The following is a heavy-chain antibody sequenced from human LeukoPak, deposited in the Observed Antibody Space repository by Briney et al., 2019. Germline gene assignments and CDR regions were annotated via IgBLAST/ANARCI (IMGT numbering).Heavy chain of an antibody. J-gene: IGHJ6*03. V-gene: IGHV1-2*02. D-gene: IGHD5-12*01. CDR2: INPNSGGT. Sequence: ASVKVSCKASGYTFTGYYMHWVRQAPGQGLEWMGWINPNSGGTNYAQKFQGRVTMTRDTSISTAYMELSRLRSDDTAVYYCASPAGYPTLNPPRYYYYYMDVWGKGTTVTVSS. CDR3: ASPAGYPTLNPPRYYYYYMDV. CDR1: GYTFTGYY.